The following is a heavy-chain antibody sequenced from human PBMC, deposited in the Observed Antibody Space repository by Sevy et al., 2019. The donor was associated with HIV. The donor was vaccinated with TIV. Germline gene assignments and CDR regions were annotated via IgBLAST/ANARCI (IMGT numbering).Heavy chain of an antibody. CDR3: AKGGVVVVAARYYYYGMDV. D-gene: IGHD2-15*01. CDR2: ISGSGGST. J-gene: IGHJ6*02. V-gene: IGHV3-23*01. Sequence: GGSLRLSCAASGFTFSSYAMSWVRQAPGKGLEWVSAISGSGGSTYYADSVKGRFTISRDNSKNTLYLQVNSLRAEDTAVYYCAKGGVVVVAARYYYYGMDVWGQGTTVTVSS. CDR1: GFTFSSYA.